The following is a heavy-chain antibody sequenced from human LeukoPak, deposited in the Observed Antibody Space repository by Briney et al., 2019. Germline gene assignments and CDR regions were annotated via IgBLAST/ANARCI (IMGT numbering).Heavy chain of an antibody. D-gene: IGHD5-18*01. Sequence: PGGSLRLSCAASGFTFSSYAMTWVRQAPGKGLEWVSTITDSVSGGSTYYADSVKGRFTISRDNSKSTLYLQMSSLRAEDTAVYFCAKDRTGYSYGYFLSPWGQGTLVTVSS. CDR2: ITDSVSGGST. V-gene: IGHV3-23*01. J-gene: IGHJ5*02. CDR3: AKDRTGYSYGYFLSP. CDR1: GFTFSSYA.